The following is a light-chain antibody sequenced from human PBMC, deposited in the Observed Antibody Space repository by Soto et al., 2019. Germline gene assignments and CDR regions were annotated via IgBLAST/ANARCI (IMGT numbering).Light chain of an antibody. CDR2: AAS. V-gene: IGKV3-20*01. Sequence: ESVLTQSPGTLSLSAGERATLSCRASQSVSSKYLAWYQQKPGQAPRLLIYAASSRAAGVPDRFSGSGSGTEFTLTISGLEPEDFAVYYCQHYDNLPLFTFGQGTRLEI. CDR3: QHYDNLPLFT. J-gene: IGKJ2*01. CDR1: QSVSSKY.